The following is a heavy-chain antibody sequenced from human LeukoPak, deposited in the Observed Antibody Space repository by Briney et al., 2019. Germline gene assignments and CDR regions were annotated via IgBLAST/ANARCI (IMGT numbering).Heavy chain of an antibody. CDR3: ARPTSVVVVAASPLTPPWFDP. V-gene: IGHV1-18*04. CDR2: ISAYNGNT. CDR1: GYTFTSYG. Sequence: ASVKVSCKASGYTFTSYGISWVRQAPGQGLEWMGWISAYNGNTNYAQKLQGRVTTTTDTSTSTAYMELRSLRSDDTAVYYCARPTSVVVVAASPLTPPWFDPWGQGTLVTVSS. D-gene: IGHD2-15*01. J-gene: IGHJ5*02.